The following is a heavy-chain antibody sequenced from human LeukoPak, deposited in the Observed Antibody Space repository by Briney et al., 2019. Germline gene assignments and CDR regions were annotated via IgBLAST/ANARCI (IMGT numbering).Heavy chain of an antibody. CDR2: FYSGGAN. V-gene: IGHV4-39*01. CDR3: ARAPYCSSTSCSERRGV. J-gene: IGHJ4*02. Sequence: SETLSLTCDASGDSITNSRYYWDWIRQAPGKGLEWIGCFYSGGANFYNPSLRSRITISVDTSKNQFSLRLHSVTAADTAIYYCARAPYCSSTSCSERRGVWGQGTLVTVSS. CDR1: GDSITNSRYY. D-gene: IGHD2-2*01.